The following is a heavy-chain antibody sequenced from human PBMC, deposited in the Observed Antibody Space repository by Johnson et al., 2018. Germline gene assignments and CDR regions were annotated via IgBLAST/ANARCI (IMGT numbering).Heavy chain of an antibody. CDR3: AKENESSRSSNYFYYGMDR. V-gene: IGHV3-43*01. J-gene: IGHJ6*02. CDR2: ISWDGGTT. D-gene: IGHD6-6*01. Sequence: EVQLVESGGVVVQPGGSLRLSCAASGFRFGDYTMHWVRQPPGKGLEWLSLISWDGGTTFYADSVKGRFTISRDNRRNSLYLQMNSLRPGDTALYYCAKENESSRSSNYFYYGMDRWGQGTTVTVSS. CDR1: GFRFGDYT.